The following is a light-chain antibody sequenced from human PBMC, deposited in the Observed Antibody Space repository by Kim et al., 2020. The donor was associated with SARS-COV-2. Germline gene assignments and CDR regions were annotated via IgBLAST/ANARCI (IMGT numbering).Light chain of an antibody. CDR3: QQYYSYPVT. J-gene: IGKJ2*01. CDR2: AAS. CDR1: QGISSY. V-gene: IGKV1-8*01. Sequence: AIRMTQSQSSLSASTGDRVTITCRASQGISSYLAWYQQKPGKAPKLLIYAASTLQSGVPSRFSGSGSGTDFTLTISCLQSEDFATYYCQQYYSYPVTFGQGTKLEI.